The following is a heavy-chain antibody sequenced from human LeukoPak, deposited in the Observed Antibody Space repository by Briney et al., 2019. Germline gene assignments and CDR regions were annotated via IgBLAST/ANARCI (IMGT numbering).Heavy chain of an antibody. V-gene: IGHV4-34*01. CDR2: INHSGST. CDR1: GGSFSGYY. D-gene: IGHD4-17*01. Sequence: PSETLSLTCAVYGGSFSGYYWSWIRQPPGKGLEWIGEINHSGSTNYNPSLKSRVTISVGTSKNQFSLKLSSVTAADTAVYYCARGPDYGDYVEYWGQGTLVTVSS. CDR3: ARGPDYGDYVEY. J-gene: IGHJ4*02.